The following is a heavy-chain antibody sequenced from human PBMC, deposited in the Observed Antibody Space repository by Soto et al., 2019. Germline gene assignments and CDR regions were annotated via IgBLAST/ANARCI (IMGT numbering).Heavy chain of an antibody. CDR2: IIPIFGTA. Sequence: SVKVSCKASGGTFSSYDISWVRQAPGQGLEWMGGIIPIFGTANYAQKFQGRVTITADESTSTAYMALSSLRSEDTAVYYCARGGRYFAIFGVVITAGGYFDYWGQGTLVTVSS. CDR3: ARGGRYFAIFGVVITAGGYFDY. D-gene: IGHD3-3*01. CDR1: GGTFSSYD. V-gene: IGHV1-69*13. J-gene: IGHJ4*02.